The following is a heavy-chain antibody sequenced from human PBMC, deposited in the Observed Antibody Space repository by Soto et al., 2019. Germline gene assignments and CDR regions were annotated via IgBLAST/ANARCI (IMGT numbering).Heavy chain of an antibody. V-gene: IGHV5-51*01. CDR3: AGSGGMTDACDT. J-gene: IGHJ3*02. CDR2: IYPADSDS. Sequence: GRILKMPGKGLEWMGIIYPADSDSRYSPSFQGHVTISADKSISTSYLQWSSPNASDTAMYYCAGSGGMTDACDTWGTGTLVTV. D-gene: IGHD1-26*01.